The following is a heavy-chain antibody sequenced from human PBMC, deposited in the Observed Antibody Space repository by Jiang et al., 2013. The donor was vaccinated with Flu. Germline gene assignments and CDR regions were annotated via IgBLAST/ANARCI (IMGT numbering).Heavy chain of an antibody. CDR3: ARADTGIAAERSYYYYGMDV. CDR1: GGTFSSYA. D-gene: IGHD6-13*01. J-gene: IGHJ6*02. CDR2: IIPIFGTA. V-gene: IGHV1-69*01. Sequence: GAEVKKPGSSVKVSCKASGGTFSSYAISWVRQAPGQGLEWMGGIIPIFGTANYAQKFQGRVTITADESTSTAYMELSSLRSEDTAVYYCARADTGIAAERSYYYYGMDVWGQGTTVTVSS.